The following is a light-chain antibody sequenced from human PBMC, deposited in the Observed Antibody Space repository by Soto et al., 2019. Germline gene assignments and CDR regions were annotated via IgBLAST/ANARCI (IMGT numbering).Light chain of an antibody. J-gene: IGKJ3*01. CDR3: QQRGNWPPGFT. CDR2: DTS. Sequence: EIVLAQSPASLCLSPGERATLSCMASQSVSMHLAWYQQKPGQAPRLLIYDTSNRATGIPARFSGSGSGTAFTLTISSLEPEDFAVYSCQQRGNWPPGFTFGPGTKVDIK. V-gene: IGKV3-11*01. CDR1: QSVSMH.